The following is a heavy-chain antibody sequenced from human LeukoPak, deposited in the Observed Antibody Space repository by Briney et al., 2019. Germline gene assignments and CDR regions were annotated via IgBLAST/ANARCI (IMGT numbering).Heavy chain of an antibody. CDR1: GLTFSSYA. Sequence: PGGSLRLSCAASGLTFSSYAMSWVRQAPGKGLEWVSAIGGSGGSTNYADSVEGRFTISRDNSKNTLYLQMNSLRAEVTALYYCAKDRDGYMGAFDYWGQGTLVTVSS. CDR2: IGGSGGST. D-gene: IGHD5-24*01. J-gene: IGHJ4*02. CDR3: AKDRDGYMGAFDY. V-gene: IGHV3-23*01.